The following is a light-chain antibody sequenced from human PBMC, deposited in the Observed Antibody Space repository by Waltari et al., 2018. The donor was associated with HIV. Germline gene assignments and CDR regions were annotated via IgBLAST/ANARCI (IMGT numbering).Light chain of an antibody. Sequence: DIRMTQSPSSLSASVGDRITITCRASQDIGSSLAWYQQMPGTVPKLVIFSASSLQSWVSSRFSGSGSGTYFTLTISSLQPEDAATYFCQKYNSAPHTFGQGTREEI. CDR2: SAS. CDR1: QDIGSS. V-gene: IGKV1-27*01. CDR3: QKYNSAPHT. J-gene: IGKJ1*01.